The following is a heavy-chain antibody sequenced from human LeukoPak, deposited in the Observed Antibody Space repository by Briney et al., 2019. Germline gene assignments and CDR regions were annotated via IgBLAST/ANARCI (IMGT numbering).Heavy chain of an antibody. CDR3: ARPRRSGSHAEFDS. V-gene: IGHV3-21*01. Sequence: KPGGSLRLSCAASGFTFSSYSMNWVRQAPGKGLEWVSSISSSSSYIYYADSVKGRFTISRDNAKNSLYLQMNSLRAEDTAVYYCARPRRSGSHAEFDSWGQGTLVTVSS. D-gene: IGHD1-26*01. J-gene: IGHJ4*02. CDR2: ISSSSSYI. CDR1: GFTFSSYS.